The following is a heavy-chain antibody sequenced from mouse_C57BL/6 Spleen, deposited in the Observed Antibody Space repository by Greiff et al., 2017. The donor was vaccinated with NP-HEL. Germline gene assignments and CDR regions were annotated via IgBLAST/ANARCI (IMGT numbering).Heavy chain of an antibody. Sequence: QVQLQQSGPELVKPGASVKISCKASGYAFSSSWMNWVKQRPGKGLEWIGRIYPGDGDTNYNGKFKGKATLTADKSSSTAYMQLSSLPSEDSAVYFCARSGGLSWYFDVWGTGTTVTVSS. CDR1: GYAFSSSW. J-gene: IGHJ1*03. CDR2: IYPGDGDT. D-gene: IGHD3-1*01. CDR3: ARSGGLSWYFDV. V-gene: IGHV1-82*01.